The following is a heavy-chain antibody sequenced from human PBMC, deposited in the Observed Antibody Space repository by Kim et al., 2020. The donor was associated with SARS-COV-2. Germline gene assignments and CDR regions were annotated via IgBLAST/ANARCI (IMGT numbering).Heavy chain of an antibody. V-gene: IGHV4-59*08. Sequence: YNPPLKSRVPISVDTPKNQFSLKLSSVTAADTAVYYCARHCKHYYYGMDVWGQGTTVTVSS. J-gene: IGHJ6*02. CDR3: ARHCKHYYYGMDV. D-gene: IGHD2-15*01.